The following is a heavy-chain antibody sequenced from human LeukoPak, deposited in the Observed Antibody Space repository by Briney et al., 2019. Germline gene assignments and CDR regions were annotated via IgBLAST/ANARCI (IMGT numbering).Heavy chain of an antibody. CDR2: INPNSGGT. V-gene: IGHV1-2*02. D-gene: IGHD2-2*01. CDR3: ARVREYCSSTSCSPALDY. CDR1: GYTFTGYY. Sequence: ASVKVSCKASGYTFTGYYMHWVRHAPGQGLEWMGWINPNSGGTNYAQKFQGGVTMTRDTSISTAYMELSRLRSDDTAVYYCARVREYCSSTSCSPALDYWGQGTLVTVSS. J-gene: IGHJ4*02.